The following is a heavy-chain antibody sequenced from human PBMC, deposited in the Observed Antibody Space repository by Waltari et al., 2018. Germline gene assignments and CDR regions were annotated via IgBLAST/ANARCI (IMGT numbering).Heavy chain of an antibody. V-gene: IGHV3-23*01. Sequence: EVQLLESGGGLVQPGGSLRLSCAASGFTFSSYAMSWVRQASGKGLEWVSVVSVNGVSTYYAETVKGRFTISRDNSKNTLYLQMNSLRADDTAVYYCAKDPREGQWLDINFDYWGQGTLVTVSS. CDR2: VSVNGVST. CDR3: AKDPREGQWLDINFDY. CDR1: GFTFSSYA. J-gene: IGHJ4*02. D-gene: IGHD6-19*01.